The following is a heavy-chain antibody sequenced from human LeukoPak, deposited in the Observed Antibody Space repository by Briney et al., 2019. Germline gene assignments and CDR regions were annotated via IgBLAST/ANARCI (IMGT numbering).Heavy chain of an antibody. V-gene: IGHV4-30-2*01. CDR1: GGSFSSKNYY. CDR3: ARSNFLLFDY. J-gene: IGHJ4*02. D-gene: IGHD4-11*01. Sequence: NPSETLSLTCIVSGGSFSSKNYYWSWIRQPPGKGLEGVGYIHHSGSTSYNPSLKSRVTISVDRSRNQFSLNLTSVTAADTAVYYCARSNFLLFDYWGQGTLVTVSS. CDR2: IHHSGST.